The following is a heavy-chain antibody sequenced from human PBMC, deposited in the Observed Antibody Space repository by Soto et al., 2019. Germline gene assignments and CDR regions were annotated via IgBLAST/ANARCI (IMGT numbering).Heavy chain of an antibody. Sequence: GGSLRLSCAASGFTFSSYAISWGRQAPGKGLEWVSAISGSGGSTYYADSVKGRFTISRDDSKNTLYLQMNSLRAEDTAVYYCTKDRSGYDLNWFDPWGQGTLVTVS. CDR2: ISGSGGST. J-gene: IGHJ5*02. D-gene: IGHD5-12*01. CDR1: GFTFSSYA. V-gene: IGHV3-23*01. CDR3: TKDRSGYDLNWFDP.